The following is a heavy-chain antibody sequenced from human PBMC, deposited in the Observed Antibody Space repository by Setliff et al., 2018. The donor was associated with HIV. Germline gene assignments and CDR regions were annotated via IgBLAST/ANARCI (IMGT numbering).Heavy chain of an antibody. CDR1: GFTFSSYS. J-gene: IGHJ3*02. CDR3: ARGFVLRFLEWSTPDAFDI. CDR2: ISRTSSYI. V-gene: IGHV3-21*01. D-gene: IGHD3-3*01. Sequence: GGSLRLSCAASGFTFSSYSMNWVRQAPGKGLEWVSFISRTSSYIYYADSLKGRFTISRDNAKNLLYLQMNSLRAEDTAVYYCARGFVLRFLEWSTPDAFDIWGQGTMVTVSS.